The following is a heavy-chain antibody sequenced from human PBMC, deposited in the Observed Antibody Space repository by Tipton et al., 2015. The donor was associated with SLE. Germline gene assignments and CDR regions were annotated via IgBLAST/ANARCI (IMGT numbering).Heavy chain of an antibody. CDR1: TMSSLY. CDR2: IRGGASGT. J-gene: IGHJ6*02. V-gene: IGHV3-23*01. Sequence: TMSSLYWGWIRQAPGKGLEWVSAIRGGASGTYYTDSVRGRFSISRDDSKNTVYLQMSSLKAEDTAVYYCAKGMNSDFWSGTGLDVWGQGTTVTVS. D-gene: IGHD3-3*01. CDR3: AKGMNSDFWSGTGLDV.